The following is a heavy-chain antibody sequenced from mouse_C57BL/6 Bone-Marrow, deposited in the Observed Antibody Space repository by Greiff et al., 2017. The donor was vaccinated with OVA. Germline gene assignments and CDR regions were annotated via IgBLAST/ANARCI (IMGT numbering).Heavy chain of an antibody. D-gene: IGHD2-4*01. CDR1: GYSITSGYY. CDR2: ISYDGSN. Sequence: EVQLQESGPGLVKPSQSLSLTCSVTGYSITSGYYWNWIRQFPGNKLEWMGYISYDGSNNYNPSLKNRISITRDTSKNQFFLKLNSVTTEDTATYYCARDRITGFDYWGQGTTLTVSS. V-gene: IGHV3-6*01. CDR3: ARDRITGFDY. J-gene: IGHJ2*01.